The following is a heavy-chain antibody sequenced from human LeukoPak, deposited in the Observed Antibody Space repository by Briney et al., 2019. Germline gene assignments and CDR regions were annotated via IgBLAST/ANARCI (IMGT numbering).Heavy chain of an antibody. CDR3: ARAVYYVSSCYYGPLVFDN. J-gene: IGHJ4*02. CDR2: INPNSGGT. D-gene: IGHD3-22*01. Sequence: ASVKVSCKASGYTFTGYYMHWVRQAPGQGLEWMGWINPNSGGTNYAQKFQGRVTMTRDTSISTAYMELSRLRSDDTAVYYCARAVYYVSSCYYGPLVFDNWGQGTLVTVSS. V-gene: IGHV1-2*02. CDR1: GYTFTGYY.